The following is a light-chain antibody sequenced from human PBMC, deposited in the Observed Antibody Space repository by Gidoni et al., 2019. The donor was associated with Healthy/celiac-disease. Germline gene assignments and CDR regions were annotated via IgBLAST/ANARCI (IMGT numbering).Light chain of an antibody. CDR1: QSISSI. CDR2: AAS. Sequence: DIQMTQSPSSLSASVGDRVTITCRASQSISSILNWYQQKPGKAPKLLIDAASSFQSGVPSRFSGSGSGTDCTLTISSLQPEDFATYYCQQSYSTLFTFGPGTKVDIK. V-gene: IGKV1-39*01. J-gene: IGKJ3*01. CDR3: QQSYSTLFT.